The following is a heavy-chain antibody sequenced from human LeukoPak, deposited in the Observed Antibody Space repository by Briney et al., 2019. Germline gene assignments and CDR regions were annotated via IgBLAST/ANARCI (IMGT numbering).Heavy chain of an antibody. V-gene: IGHV4-30-2*01. CDR2: IYHSGST. CDR3: ARDLYYRYSSGWDEIGTGFDY. J-gene: IGHJ4*02. D-gene: IGHD6-19*01. CDR1: GGSISSGGYY. Sequence: SETLSLTCTVSGGSISSGGYYWSWIRQPPGKGLEWIGYIYHSGSTYYNPSLKSRVTISVDRSKNQFSLKLSSVTAADTAVYYCARDLYYRYSSGWDEIGTGFDYWGQGTLVTVSS.